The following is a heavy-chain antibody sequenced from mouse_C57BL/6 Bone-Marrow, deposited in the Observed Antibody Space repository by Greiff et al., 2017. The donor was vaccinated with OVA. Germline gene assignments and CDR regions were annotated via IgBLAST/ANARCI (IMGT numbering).Heavy chain of an antibody. J-gene: IGHJ1*03. V-gene: IGHV3-6*01. D-gene: IGHD2-2*01. Sequence: EVKLVESGPGLVKPSQSLSLTCSVTGYSITSGYYWYWIRPFPGNQLEWMGYISYDGSNNYNPSLKNRISITRDTSTNQFFLKLNSVTTEDTATYYCAREVTTNRYFDVWGTGTTVTVSS. CDR3: AREVTTNRYFDV. CDR2: ISYDGSN. CDR1: GYSITSGYY.